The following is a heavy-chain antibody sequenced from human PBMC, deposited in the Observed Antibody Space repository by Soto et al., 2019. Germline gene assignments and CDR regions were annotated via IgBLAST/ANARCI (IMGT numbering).Heavy chain of an antibody. CDR1: GGSISSGGYS. D-gene: IGHD3-22*01. V-gene: IGHV4-30-2*01. J-gene: IGHJ4*02. CDR3: ASNIDYYDSSGYFDY. CDR2: IYHSGST. Sequence: QLPLQESGSGLVKPSQTLSLTCAVSGGSISSGGYSWSWIRQPPGKGMEWIGYIYHSGSTYYYPSLKSRVSIAVDRSKNQFSLKLSSVTAADTAGYYCASNIDYYDSSGYFDYWGQGTLVTVSS.